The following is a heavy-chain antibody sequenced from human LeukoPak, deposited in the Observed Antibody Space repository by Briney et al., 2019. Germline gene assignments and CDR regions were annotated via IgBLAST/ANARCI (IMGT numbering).Heavy chain of an antibody. V-gene: IGHV3-23*01. CDR1: GFTFSSYG. D-gene: IGHD1-26*01. CDR3: AKDDGGSGVDAFDI. J-gene: IGHJ3*02. Sequence: GGSLGLSCAASGFTFSSYGMSWVRQAPGKGLEGVSAISGSGGSTYYADSVKGRFTISRDNSKNTLYLQMNSLRAEDTAVYYCAKDDGGSGVDAFDIWGQGTMVTVSS. CDR2: ISGSGGST.